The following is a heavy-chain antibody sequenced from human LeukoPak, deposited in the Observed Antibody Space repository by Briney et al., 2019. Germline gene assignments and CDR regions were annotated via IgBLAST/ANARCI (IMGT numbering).Heavy chain of an antibody. CDR3: ARYMTTVTTEAFDI. CDR1: GGSISSGDYY. J-gene: IGHJ3*02. D-gene: IGHD4-17*01. CDR2: IYYSGST. V-gene: IGHV4-30-4*08. Sequence: SETLSLTCAVSGGSISSGDYYWSWIRQPPGKGLEWIGYIYYSGSTYYNPSLKSRVTISVDTSKNQFSLKLSSVTAADTAVYYCARYMTTVTTEAFDIWGQGTMVTVSS.